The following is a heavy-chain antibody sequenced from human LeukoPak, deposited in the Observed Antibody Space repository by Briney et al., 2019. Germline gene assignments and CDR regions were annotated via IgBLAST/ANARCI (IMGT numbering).Heavy chain of an antibody. Sequence: GGSLRLSCAASGFTFSSYWMSWVRQAPGKGLEWVANIKQDGSEKYYVDSVKGRFTISRDNAKNSLYLQMNSLRAEDTAVYYCARDPHYDGSGSYYLPYYFDYWGQGTLVTVSS. CDR1: GFTFSSYW. CDR3: ARDPHYDGSGSYYLPYYFDY. V-gene: IGHV3-7*01. J-gene: IGHJ4*02. D-gene: IGHD3-10*01. CDR2: IKQDGSEK.